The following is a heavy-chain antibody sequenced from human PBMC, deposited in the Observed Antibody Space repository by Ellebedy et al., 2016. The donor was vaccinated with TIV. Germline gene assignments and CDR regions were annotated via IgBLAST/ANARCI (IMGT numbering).Heavy chain of an antibody. D-gene: IGHD1-1*01. CDR2: ISGSGGST. CDR3: ARGYSP. CDR1: GFTFSSYA. J-gene: IGHJ5*02. V-gene: IGHV3-23*01. Sequence: GESLKISXAASGFTFSSYAMSWVRQAPGKGLEWVSAISGSGGSTYYADSVKGRFTISRDNSKNSLYLQMNSLRAEDTAVYYCARGYSPWGQGTLVTVSS.